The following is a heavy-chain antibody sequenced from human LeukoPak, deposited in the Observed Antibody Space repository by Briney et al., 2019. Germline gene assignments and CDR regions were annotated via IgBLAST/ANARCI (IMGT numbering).Heavy chain of an antibody. Sequence: GGSLRLSCAASGFTFSSYAMRWVRQAPGKGLEWVSAISGSGGSTYYADSVKGRFTISRDNSKNTLYLQMNSLRAEDTAVYYCTRTDIVVVPAALGGFDPWGQGTLVTVSS. V-gene: IGHV3-23*01. J-gene: IGHJ5*02. CDR1: GFTFSSYA. D-gene: IGHD2-2*01. CDR2: ISGSGGST. CDR3: TRTDIVVVPAALGGFDP.